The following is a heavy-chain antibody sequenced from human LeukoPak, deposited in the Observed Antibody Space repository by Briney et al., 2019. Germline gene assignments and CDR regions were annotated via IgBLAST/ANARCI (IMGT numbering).Heavy chain of an antibody. CDR3: AREGVVGATTPFDH. CDR2: IYYSGST. V-gene: IGHV4-30-4*08. J-gene: IGHJ4*02. Sequence: SQTLSLTCTVSGDSTSSGDYYWSWIRQPPGKGLEWIGYIYYSGSTYYNPSLKSRVSISVDTSKNQFSLKLSSVTAADTAAYYCAREGVVGATTPFDHWGQGTLVTVSS. CDR1: GDSTSSGDYY. D-gene: IGHD1-26*01.